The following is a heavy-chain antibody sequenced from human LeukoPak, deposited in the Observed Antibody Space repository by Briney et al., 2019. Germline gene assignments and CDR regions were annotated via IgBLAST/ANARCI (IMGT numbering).Heavy chain of an antibody. CDR1: GGSINSGGYY. CDR2: IYHSGST. J-gene: IGHJ3*02. CDR3: ARDSQYYASAYDAFDI. V-gene: IGHV4-31*03. D-gene: IGHD3-10*01. Sequence: PSETLSLTCTVSGGSINSGGYYWNWIRQHPGKGLEWIGYIYHSGSTYYNPSLKSRITISVDTSKNQLSLKLISVTAAHTAVYYCARDSQYYASAYDAFDIWGQGTMVTVSS.